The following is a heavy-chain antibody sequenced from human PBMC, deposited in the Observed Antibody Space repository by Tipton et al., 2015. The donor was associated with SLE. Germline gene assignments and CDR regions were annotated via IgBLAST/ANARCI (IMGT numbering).Heavy chain of an antibody. CDR1: GYTFTGYY. CDR3: ARAAGLASAGR. V-gene: IGHV1-2*02. J-gene: IGHJ4*02. CDR2: INPNSGDT. D-gene: IGHD3-3*02. Sequence: QLVQSGSEVKKPGASVKVSCKASGYTFTGYYIHWVRQAPGQGLEWMGWINPNSGDTDYAQKFQGRVTMTSDTSISTAYMELRRLRSDDTAVYFCARAAGLASAGRWGQGTLVTVSS.